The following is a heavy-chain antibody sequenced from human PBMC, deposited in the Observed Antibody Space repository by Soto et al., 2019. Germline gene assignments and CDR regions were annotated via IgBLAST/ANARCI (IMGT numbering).Heavy chain of an antibody. J-gene: IGHJ4*02. Sequence: QVQLVQSGAEVKKPGASVKVSCKASGYTFTSYGISWVRQAPGQGLEWMGWISAYNGNTNYAQKLQGRGTMTTNTSTSAAYMELRSLRSDDTAVYYCARGECSSTSCYLRITPFHYWGQGTLVTVSS. CDR3: ARGECSSTSCYLRITPFHY. D-gene: IGHD2-2*01. CDR2: ISAYNGNT. CDR1: GYTFTSYG. V-gene: IGHV1-18*01.